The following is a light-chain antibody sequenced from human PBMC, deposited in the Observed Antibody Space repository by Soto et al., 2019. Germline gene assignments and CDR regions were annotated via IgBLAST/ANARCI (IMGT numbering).Light chain of an antibody. V-gene: IGLV2-14*03. CDR3: SSYTSSSTYV. J-gene: IGLJ1*01. Sequence: QSALTQPASVSGSPGQSITISCTGTSSDVGYYNYVSWYQQHPGKAPKLMIYDVRNRPSGVSNRFSGSKSGNTASLTISGLQADDEADYYCSSYTSSSTYVFGTGTKLTVL. CDR1: SSDVGYYNY. CDR2: DVR.